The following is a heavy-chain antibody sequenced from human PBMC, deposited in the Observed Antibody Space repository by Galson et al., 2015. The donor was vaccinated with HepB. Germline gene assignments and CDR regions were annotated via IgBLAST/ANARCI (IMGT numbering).Heavy chain of an antibody. Sequence: QSGAEVKKPGESLRISCKGSGYSFTSYWISWVRQMPGKGLEWMGRIDPSDSYTNYSPSFQGHVTISADKSISTAYLQWSSLKASDTAMYYCASSNYGGKREDAFDIWGQGTMVTVSS. CDR1: GYSFTSYW. CDR2: IDPSDSYT. V-gene: IGHV5-10-1*01. CDR3: ASSNYGGKREDAFDI. D-gene: IGHD4-23*01. J-gene: IGHJ3*02.